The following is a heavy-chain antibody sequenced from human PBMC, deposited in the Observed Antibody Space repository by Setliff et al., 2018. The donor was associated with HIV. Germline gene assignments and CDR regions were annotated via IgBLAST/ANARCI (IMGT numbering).Heavy chain of an antibody. CDR3: ARGNNDLESFDY. CDR1: GDSLNTYY. J-gene: IGHJ4*02. CDR2: IYASGKT. D-gene: IGHD3-3*01. V-gene: IGHV4-4*07. Sequence: SETLSLTCNVSGDSLNTYYWSWIRQSAGKGLEWIGRIYASGKTTFKPSLKSRITMSVDTSKNQFSLKLTSVPAADTAVYYCARGNNDLESFDYWGQGALVTVSS.